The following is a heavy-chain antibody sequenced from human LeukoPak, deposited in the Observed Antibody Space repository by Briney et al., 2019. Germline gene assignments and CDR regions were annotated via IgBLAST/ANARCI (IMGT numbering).Heavy chain of an antibody. D-gene: IGHD3-10*01. Sequence: GASVKVSCKASGHTFTSYGISWVRQAPGQGLEWMGWISAYNGNTNYAQKLQGRVTMTTDTSTSTAYMELRSLRSDDTAVYYCARVDGVWFGELLRGYYYYYGMDVWGQGTTVTVSS. CDR3: ARVDGVWFGELLRGYYYYYGMDV. V-gene: IGHV1-18*01. CDR2: ISAYNGNT. CDR1: GHTFTSYG. J-gene: IGHJ6*02.